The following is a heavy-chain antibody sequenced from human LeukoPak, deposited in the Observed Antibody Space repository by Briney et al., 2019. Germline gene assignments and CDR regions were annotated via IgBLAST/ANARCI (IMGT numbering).Heavy chain of an antibody. CDR3: ARGGDPYSSSQNVTLDY. Sequence: PSETLSLTCAVYGGSFSGYYWSWIRQPPGKGLEWIGEINHSGNTNYNPSLKSRVTISVDTSKNQFSLKLSSVTAADTAVYYCARGGDPYSSSQNVTLDYWGQGTLVTVSS. J-gene: IGHJ4*02. CDR1: GGSFSGYY. CDR2: INHSGNT. D-gene: IGHD6-6*01. V-gene: IGHV4-34*01.